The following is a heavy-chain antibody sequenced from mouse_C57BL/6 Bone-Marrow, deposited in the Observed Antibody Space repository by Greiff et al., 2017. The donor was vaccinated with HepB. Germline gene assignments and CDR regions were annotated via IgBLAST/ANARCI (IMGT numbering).Heavy chain of an antibody. V-gene: IGHV2-5*01. CDR1: GFSLTSYG. J-gene: IGHJ4*01. CDR2: IWSGGST. D-gene: IGHD1-1*01. Sequence: VQLQQSGPGLVQPSQSLSITCTVSGFSLTSYGVHWVRQSPGKGLEWLGVIWSGGSTDYNAAFMSRLSITKDNSKSQVFFKMNSLQADDTAIYYCAKNFDGYYYGSRYAMDYWGQGTSVTVSS. CDR3: AKNFDGYYYGSRYAMDY.